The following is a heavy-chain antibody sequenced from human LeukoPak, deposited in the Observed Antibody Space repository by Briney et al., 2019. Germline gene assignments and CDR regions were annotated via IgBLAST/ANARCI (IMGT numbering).Heavy chain of an antibody. V-gene: IGHV3-74*01. J-gene: IGHJ5*02. D-gene: IGHD5-18*01. CDR2: INSDGSST. CDR1: GFTFSTYA. Sequence: PGGSLRLSCTASGFTFSTYAMHWVRHAPGKGLVWVSRINSDGSSTTYADSVKGRFTISRDNAKNTLYLQMNSLRAEDTAVYYCARDLGNSYGSNWFDPWGQGTLVTVSS. CDR3: ARDLGNSYGSNWFDP.